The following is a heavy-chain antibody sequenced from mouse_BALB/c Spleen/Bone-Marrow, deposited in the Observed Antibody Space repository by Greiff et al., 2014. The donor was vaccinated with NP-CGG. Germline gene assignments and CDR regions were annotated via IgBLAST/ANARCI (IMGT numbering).Heavy chain of an antibody. V-gene: IGHV1-61*01. CDR2: IHPSDTET. D-gene: IGHD1-1*01. CDR1: GYSFTSYW. Sequence: QVQLQQSGAALVRPGASVKLSCKASGYSFTSYWMNWVKQRPGHGLEWIGMIHPSDTETRLNQRFKDKATLTVDKSSSTAYMQLNSPTSEDSAVYYCARLEGNYRSTFAYWGQGTLVTVSA. CDR3: ARLEGNYRSTFAY. J-gene: IGHJ3*01.